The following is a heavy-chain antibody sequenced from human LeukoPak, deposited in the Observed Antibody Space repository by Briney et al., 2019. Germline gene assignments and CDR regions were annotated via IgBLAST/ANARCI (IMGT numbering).Heavy chain of an antibody. CDR1: GFTFSDYW. V-gene: IGHV3-74*01. CDR3: ATSPVISRD. CDR2: IYSDVRRI. J-gene: IGHJ4*02. D-gene: IGHD2-21*01. Sequence: PGGSLRLSCAASGFTFSDYWVHWVRQAPGKGLEWVARIYSDVRRIKYADSVKGRFTISRDNAKNTLYLQMNGLRVEDTAVYYCATSPVISRDWGQGTLVTVSS.